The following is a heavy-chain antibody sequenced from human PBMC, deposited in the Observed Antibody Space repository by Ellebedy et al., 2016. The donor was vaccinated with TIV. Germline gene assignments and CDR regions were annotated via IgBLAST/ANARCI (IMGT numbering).Heavy chain of an antibody. Sequence: PGGSLRLSCVASGFSFPTNAMSWVRQAPGKGLDWVSAITDSGGGTFYANSVRGRFTISRDNSKRTLYLQMNSLRVEDRAVYYCAKEGGQWGYGETFDYWGPGVLVTVSS. CDR3: AKEGGQWGYGETFDY. V-gene: IGHV3-23*01. D-gene: IGHD3-10*01. J-gene: IGHJ4*02. CDR1: GFSFPTNA. CDR2: ITDSGGGT.